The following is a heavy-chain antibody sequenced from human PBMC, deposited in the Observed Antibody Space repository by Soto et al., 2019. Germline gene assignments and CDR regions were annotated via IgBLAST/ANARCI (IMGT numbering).Heavy chain of an antibody. CDR1: GGTVHNSA. V-gene: IGHV1-69*01. CDR2: IIVIFGPA. Sequence: QVQLVQSGAEVKKPGSSVTVSCKASGGTVHNSAISWVRQAPGQGLEWMGGIIVIFGPAIYAQKFQGRVTITADESTNTAFLDLNSLRSDDTAVYYCGRGGSWEKVDSWGPGTLVTVSS. J-gene: IGHJ4*02. D-gene: IGHD1-26*01. CDR3: GRGGSWEKVDS.